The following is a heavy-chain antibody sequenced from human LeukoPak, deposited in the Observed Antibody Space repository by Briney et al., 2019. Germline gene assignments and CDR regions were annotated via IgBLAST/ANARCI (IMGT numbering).Heavy chain of an antibody. CDR1: GGSISSYY. J-gene: IGHJ4*02. Sequence: ASETLSLTCTVSGGSISSYYWSWIRQPPGKGLEWIGHIYYSGSTNYNPSLKSRVTISIDTSKNQFSLRLSSVTAADTAVYYCARGANSAIGYWGQGTLVTVSS. D-gene: IGHD4-23*01. CDR2: IYYSGST. CDR3: ARGANSAIGY. V-gene: IGHV4-59*01.